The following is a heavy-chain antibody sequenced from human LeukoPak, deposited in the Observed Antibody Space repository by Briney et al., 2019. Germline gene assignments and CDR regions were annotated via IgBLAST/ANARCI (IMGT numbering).Heavy chain of an antibody. D-gene: IGHD4-23*01. CDR3: ARDPALEGTEDYRDFGGVESVDAFDV. CDR2: VIPMFGVT. Sequence: SVKVSCKASGGTFSSYALSWMRQAPGQGLEWMGRVIPMFGVTDYAQKFQGRVTITADTSTGTAYMELSSLTSDDTAMYYCARDPALEGTEDYRDFGGVESVDAFDVWGQGTMVTVFS. V-gene: IGHV1-69*10. CDR1: GGTFSSYA. J-gene: IGHJ3*01.